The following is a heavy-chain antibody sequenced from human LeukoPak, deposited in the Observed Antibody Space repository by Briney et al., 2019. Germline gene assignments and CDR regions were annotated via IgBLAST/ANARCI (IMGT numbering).Heavy chain of an antibody. J-gene: IGHJ4*02. CDR2: ISYDGSNK. D-gene: IGHD5-12*01. CDR1: GFTFSSYA. Sequence: GGSLRLSCAASGFTFSSYAMHWVRQAPGKGLEWVAVISYDGSNKYYADSVKGRFTISRDNSKNTPYLQMNSLRAEDTAVYYCASPRGYSGYDLGFDYWGQGTLVTVSS. CDR3: ASPRGYSGYDLGFDY. V-gene: IGHV3-30*04.